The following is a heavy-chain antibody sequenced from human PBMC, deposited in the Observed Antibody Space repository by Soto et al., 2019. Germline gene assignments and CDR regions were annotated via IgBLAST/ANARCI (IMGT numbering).Heavy chain of an antibody. Sequence: QVQLVQSGAEVKKPGASVEVSCKASGYTFSSYGINWVRQAPGQGLEWMGWINPYNGYTNHAQEFQDRVTMTTDTSTTTAYMELRGLRSDDTAVYYCARARRWVLTGYWEFDYWGQGTLVTVSS. CDR2: INPYNGYT. CDR1: GYTFSSYG. J-gene: IGHJ4*02. D-gene: IGHD3-9*01. V-gene: IGHV1-18*04. CDR3: ARARRWVLTGYWEFDY.